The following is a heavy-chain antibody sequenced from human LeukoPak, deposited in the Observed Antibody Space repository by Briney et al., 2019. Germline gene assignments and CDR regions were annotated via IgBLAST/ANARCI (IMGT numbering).Heavy chain of an antibody. D-gene: IGHD1-26*01. J-gene: IGHJ3*02. V-gene: IGHV5-51*01. CDR3: ARRISTGTYNAFDI. Sequence: HGESLKISCQASGYSFTNYWIGWVRQMPGEGLEWMGIIYPGDSDTRYTPSFQGQVTISADKSISTASLQWSTLKASDTAMYYCARRISTGTYNAFDIWGQGTMVTVSS. CDR1: GYSFTNYW. CDR2: IYPGDSDT.